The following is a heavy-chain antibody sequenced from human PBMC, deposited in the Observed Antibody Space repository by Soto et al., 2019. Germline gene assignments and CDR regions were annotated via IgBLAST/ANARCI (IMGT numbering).Heavy chain of an antibody. CDR3: ARDQGSGWHNWFDP. J-gene: IGHJ5*02. D-gene: IGHD6-19*01. CDR2: IYYSGST. CDR1: GGSISSGGYY. Sequence: SETLSLTCTVSGGSISSGGYYWSWIRQHPGKGLEWIGYIYYSGSTNYNPSLKSRVTISVDTSKNQFSLKLSSVTAADTAVYYCARDQGSGWHNWFDPWGQGTLVTVSS. V-gene: IGHV4-61*08.